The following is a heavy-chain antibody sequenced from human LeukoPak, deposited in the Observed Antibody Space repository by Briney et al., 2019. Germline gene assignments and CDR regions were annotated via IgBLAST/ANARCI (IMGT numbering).Heavy chain of an antibody. V-gene: IGHV4-34*01. Sequence: SETLSLTCAVYGGSFSGYYWSWIRQPPGKGLEWIGEINHSGSTNYNPSLKSRVTISVDTSKNQSSLKLSSVTAADTAVYYCARGRYSSSWYGYWGQGTLVTVSS. CDR2: INHSGST. J-gene: IGHJ4*02. CDR3: ARGRYSSSWYGY. D-gene: IGHD6-13*01. CDR1: GGSFSGYY.